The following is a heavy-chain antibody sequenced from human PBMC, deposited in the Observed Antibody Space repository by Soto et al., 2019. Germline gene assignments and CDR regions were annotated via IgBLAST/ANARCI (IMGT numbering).Heavy chain of an antibody. CDR1: GGSISSYY. CDR3: ARSEYCSGGSCDYFDY. CDR2: IYYSGST. J-gene: IGHJ4*02. V-gene: IGHV4-59*01. D-gene: IGHD2-15*01. Sequence: PSETLSLTCTVSGGSISSYYWSWIRQPPGKGLEWIGYIYYSGSTNYNPSLKSRVTISVDTSKNQFSPKLSSVTAADTAVYYCARSEYCSGGSCDYFDYWGQGTLVTVS.